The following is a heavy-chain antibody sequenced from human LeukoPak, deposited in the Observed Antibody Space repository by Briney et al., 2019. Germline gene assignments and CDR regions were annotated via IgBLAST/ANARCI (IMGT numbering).Heavy chain of an antibody. Sequence: ASVKVSCKTSEYSFTGSYISWVRPAPGQGLEWMGWINPNRGDTNYAQKFQGRVTMSRDTYLSTAYMDLSRLTSDDTAVYFCVRSAPSSPLDYWGQGTLVTVSS. V-gene: IGHV1-2*02. CDR3: VRSAPSSPLDY. CDR1: EYSFTGSY. D-gene: IGHD6-6*01. J-gene: IGHJ4*02. CDR2: INPNRGDT.